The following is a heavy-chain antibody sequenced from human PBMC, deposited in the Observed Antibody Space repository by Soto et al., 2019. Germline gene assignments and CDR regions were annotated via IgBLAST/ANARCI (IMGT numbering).Heavy chain of an antibody. D-gene: IGHD6-13*01. CDR3: ARLNRWSRYNWFDP. Sequence: TETVSLTXSDSGGSISSSNNYWGWIRQPPGKGLEWIGSMYYSGSTYQNPSLKSRVTISVDTSKNQFSLKLSSVTAADTAVHYCARLNRWSRYNWFDPWGQGTLVTVS. CDR1: GGSISSSNNY. V-gene: IGHV4-39*01. J-gene: IGHJ5*02. CDR2: MYYSGST.